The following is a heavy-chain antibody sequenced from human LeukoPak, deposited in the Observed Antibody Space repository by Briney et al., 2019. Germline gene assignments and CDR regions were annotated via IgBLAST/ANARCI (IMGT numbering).Heavy chain of an antibody. CDR3: ARAGELRYMDV. V-gene: IGHV3-11*04. CDR1: GFTFNDYY. CDR2: IKHIGPTT. D-gene: IGHD3-16*01. Sequence: GGSLRLSCAASGFTFNDYYMTWIRQAPGQGLEWVSTIKHIGPTTYYADSVKGRFTISRDNAKNSLFLQMSSLRADDTAIYYCARAGELRYMDVWGKGTAVTVSS. J-gene: IGHJ6*03.